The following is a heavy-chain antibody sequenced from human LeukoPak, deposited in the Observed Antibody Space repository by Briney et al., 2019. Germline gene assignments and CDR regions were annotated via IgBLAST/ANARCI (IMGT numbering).Heavy chain of an antibody. J-gene: IGHJ6*02. D-gene: IGHD3-10*01. Sequence: SETLSLTCAVYGGSFSGYYWSWIRQPPGKGLERIGEINHSGSTNYNPSLKSRVTISVDTSKNQFSLKLSSVTAADTAVYYCAAFHGSGRYYYYYGMDVWGQGTTVTVSS. CDR3: AAFHGSGRYYYYYGMDV. CDR2: INHSGST. CDR1: GGSFSGYY. V-gene: IGHV4-34*01.